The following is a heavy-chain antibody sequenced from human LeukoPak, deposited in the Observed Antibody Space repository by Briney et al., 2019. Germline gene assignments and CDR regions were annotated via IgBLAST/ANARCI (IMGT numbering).Heavy chain of an antibody. CDR2: INHSGST. CDR3: ATNPDNGERNWFDP. D-gene: IGHD4-17*01. CDR1: GVSFSGYY. V-gene: IGHV4-34*01. Sequence: SETLSLTCAVYGVSFSGYYWSWIRQPPGKGLEWIGEINHSGSTNYNPSLKSRVTISVDTSKTQFSLKLSSVTAADTAVYYCATNPDNGERNWFDPWGQGTLVTVSS. J-gene: IGHJ5*02.